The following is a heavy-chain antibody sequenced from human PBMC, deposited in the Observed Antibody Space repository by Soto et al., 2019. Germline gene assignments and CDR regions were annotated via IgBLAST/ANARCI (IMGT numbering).Heavy chain of an antibody. Sequence: SETLSLTCTVSGGSISSGDYYWSWIRQPPGKGLECIGYMYYSGSTSYNPSLKSRATISVDTSKNQFSLKLSSVTAADTAVYYCARGYRGVSSSDCYYEVWGQGTLVTVSS. V-gene: IGHV4-30-4*01. CDR2: MYYSGST. CDR1: GGSISSGDYY. D-gene: IGHD3-10*01. J-gene: IGHJ4*02. CDR3: ARGYRGVSSSDCYYEV.